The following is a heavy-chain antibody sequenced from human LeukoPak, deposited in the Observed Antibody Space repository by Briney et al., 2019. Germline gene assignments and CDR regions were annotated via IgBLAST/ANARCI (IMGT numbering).Heavy chain of an antibody. V-gene: IGHV1-2*04. CDR3: ARDRAPGYYAGGYYYGMDV. CDR2: INPNSGGT. CDR1: GYTFTGYY. D-gene: IGHD3-9*01. Sequence: ASVKVSCKASGYTFTGYYMHWVRQAPGQGLEWMGWINPNSGGTNYAQKFQGWVTMTRDTSISTAYMELSRLRSDDTAVYYCARDRAPGYYAGGYYYGMDVWGQGTTVTVSS. J-gene: IGHJ6*02.